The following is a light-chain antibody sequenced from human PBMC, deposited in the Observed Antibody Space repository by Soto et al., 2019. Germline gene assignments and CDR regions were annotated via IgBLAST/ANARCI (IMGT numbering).Light chain of an antibody. CDR2: NSY. V-gene: IGKV3-15*01. CDR1: QNIRRS. Sequence: IMMTQSPATLSVSPEERVTLSCRASQNIRRSLAWYQQKPGQPPRLLIYNSYTRATGIAARFSGSGSGTDFTLTISSLQVEDFAVYFCQQYENWPPVTFGGGTKVEIK. J-gene: IGKJ4*01. CDR3: QQYENWPPVT.